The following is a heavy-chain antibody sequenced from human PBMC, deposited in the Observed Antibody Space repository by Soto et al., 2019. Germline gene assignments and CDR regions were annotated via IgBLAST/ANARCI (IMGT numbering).Heavy chain of an antibody. J-gene: IGHJ5*02. CDR2: IYYSGST. CDR1: GGSISSYY. V-gene: IGHV4-59*01. D-gene: IGHD3-3*01. Sequence: QVQLQESGPGLVKPSETLSLTCTVSGGSISSYYWSWIRQPPGKGLEWIGYIYYSGSTNYNPSLKSRVTISVDTSKNQFSLKLSSVTAADTAVYYCVRGVLVEWLLPEGGLRFDPWGQGTLVTVSS. CDR3: VRGVLVEWLLPEGGLRFDP.